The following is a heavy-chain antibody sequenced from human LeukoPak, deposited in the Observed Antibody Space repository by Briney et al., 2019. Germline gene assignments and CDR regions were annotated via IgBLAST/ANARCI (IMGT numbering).Heavy chain of an antibody. CDR3: ARVGYCSSTSCFLYYYYMDV. CDR1: GFTFTSYA. D-gene: IGHD2-2*01. V-gene: IGHV3-64*01. CDR2: IITNGGST. J-gene: IGHJ6*03. Sequence: PGGSLRLSCAASGFTFTSYAMYWVRQAPGKGLEYVSAIITNGGSTYYANSVKGRFTISKDNSKNTPYLQMGSLRAEDMAVYYCARVGYCSSTSCFLYYYYMDVWGKGITVTVSS.